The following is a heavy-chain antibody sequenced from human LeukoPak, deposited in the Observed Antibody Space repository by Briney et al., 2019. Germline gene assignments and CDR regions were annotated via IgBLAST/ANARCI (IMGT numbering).Heavy chain of an antibody. Sequence: GGSLRLSCAASGFTFTGYAMSWVRQAPGKGLEWVSAISGSGHSTDYADSVKGRFTISRDNSKNTLYLQMNSLRAEDTAVYYCAKEWWLGYFDYWGQGTLVTVSS. CDR1: GFTFTGYA. D-gene: IGHD6-19*01. V-gene: IGHV3-23*01. CDR3: AKEWWLGYFDY. J-gene: IGHJ4*02. CDR2: ISGSGHST.